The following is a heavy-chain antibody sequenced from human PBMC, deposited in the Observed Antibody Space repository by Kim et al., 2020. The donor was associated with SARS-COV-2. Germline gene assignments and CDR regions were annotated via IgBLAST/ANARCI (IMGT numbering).Heavy chain of an antibody. CDR1: GGSISSYY. V-gene: IGHV4-59*13. CDR3: ARDHGGPWDYDSSGYLRSYGMDV. Sequence: SETLSLTCTVSGGSISSYYWSWIRQPPGKGLEWIGYIYYSGSTNYNPSLKSRVTISVDTSKNQFSLKLSSVTAADTAVYYCARDHGGPWDYDSSGYLRSYGMDVWGQGTTVTVSS. J-gene: IGHJ6*02. D-gene: IGHD3-22*01. CDR2: IYYSGST.